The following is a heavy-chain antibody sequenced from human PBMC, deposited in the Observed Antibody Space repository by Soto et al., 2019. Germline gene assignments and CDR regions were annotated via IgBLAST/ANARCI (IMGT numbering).Heavy chain of an antibody. V-gene: IGHV1-46*01. CDR1: GYIFTNFY. Sequence: QVQLVQSGAEVKRPGASVKVSCKASGYIFTNFYIYWVRQAPGQGLAYIGIINPGGGATDYAQKFQGRVNMPRDTSTSTVYMEMSRLTYEDTAVYDCARDIVGSLILWFDSGVQGTLVTVSS. D-gene: IGHD1-26*01. J-gene: IGHJ5*01. CDR3: ARDIVGSLILWFDS. CDR2: INPGGGAT.